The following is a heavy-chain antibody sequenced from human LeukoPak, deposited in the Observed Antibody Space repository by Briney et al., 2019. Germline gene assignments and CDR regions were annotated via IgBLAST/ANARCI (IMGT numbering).Heavy chain of an antibody. V-gene: IGHV3-30*18. CDR2: ISYDGSNK. J-gene: IGHJ4*02. Sequence: GGSLRLSCAAPGFTFSSYGMHWVRQAPGKGLEWVAVISYDGSNKYYADSVKGRFTISRDNSKNTLYLQMNSLRAEDTAVYYCAKGGRWSPLWYWGQGTLVTVSS. CDR3: AKGGRWSPLWY. CDR1: GFTFSSYG. D-gene: IGHD4-23*01.